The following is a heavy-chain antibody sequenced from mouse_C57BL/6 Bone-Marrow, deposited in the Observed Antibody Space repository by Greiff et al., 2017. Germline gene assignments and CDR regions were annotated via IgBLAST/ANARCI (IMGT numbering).Heavy chain of an antibody. D-gene: IGHD2-3*01. V-gene: IGHV1-76*01. CDR3: ARDSDGYYDY. J-gene: IGHJ2*01. CDR1: GYTFTDYY. Sequence: VQLQQSGAELVRPGASVKLSCKASGYTFTDYYINWVKQRPGQGLEWIARIYPGSGNTYYNEKFKGKATLTAEKSSSTAYMQLSSLTSEDSAVLFGARDSDGYYDYWGQGTTLTVSS. CDR2: IYPGSGNT.